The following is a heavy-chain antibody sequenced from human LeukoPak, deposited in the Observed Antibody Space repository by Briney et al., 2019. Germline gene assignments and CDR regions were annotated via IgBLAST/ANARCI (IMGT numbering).Heavy chain of an antibody. D-gene: IGHD6-19*01. J-gene: IGHJ4*02. V-gene: IGHV4-59*08. CDR1: GGSISSYY. CDR2: IYYSGST. Sequence: SETLSLTCTVSGGSISSYYWSWIRQSPGKGLEWIGYIYYSGSTKYNPSLKSRVTISVDTSKSQFSLKLSSVIAADTAIYYCARHLSSNGWPFDYWGRGALVTVSS. CDR3: ARHLSSNGWPFDY.